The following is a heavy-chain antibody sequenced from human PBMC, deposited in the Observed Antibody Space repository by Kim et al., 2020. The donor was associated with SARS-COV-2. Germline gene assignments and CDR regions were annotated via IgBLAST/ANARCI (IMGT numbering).Heavy chain of an antibody. D-gene: IGHD5-12*01. CDR3: ARHVEEWLHDLPFDP. J-gene: IGHJ5*02. CDR2: IYYSGST. CDR1: GGSISSYC. V-gene: IGHV4-59*08. Sequence: SETLSLTCTVSGGSISSYCWSWIRQPPGKGLEWIGYIYYSGSTNYNPSLKSRVTISVDTSKNQFSLKLSSVTAADTAVYYCARHVEEWLHDLPFDPWGQGTLVTVSS.